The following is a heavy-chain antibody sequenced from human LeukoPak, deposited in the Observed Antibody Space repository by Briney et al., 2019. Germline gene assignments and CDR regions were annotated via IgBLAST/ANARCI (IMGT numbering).Heavy chain of an antibody. J-gene: IGHJ4*02. CDR1: GFTFSSYA. D-gene: IGHD1-26*01. V-gene: IGHV3-23*01. Sequence: PGGSLRLSCAASGFTFSSYAMSWVRQAPGKGLEWVSAISGSGGGTYYADSVKGRFTISRDNSKNTLYLQMNSLRAEDTAVYYCAKVPLDKYGSYGSLPFRYYFDYWGQGTLVTVSS. CDR2: ISGSGGGT. CDR3: AKVPLDKYGSYGSLPFRYYFDY.